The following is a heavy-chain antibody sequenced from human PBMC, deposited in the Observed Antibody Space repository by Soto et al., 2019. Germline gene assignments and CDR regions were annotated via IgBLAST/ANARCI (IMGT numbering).Heavy chain of an antibody. V-gene: IGHV4-4*02. J-gene: IGHJ2*01. Sequence: QMQLQESGPGLVKPSGTLSLTCGVSGGSISSSKWWTWVRQPPGKGPEWIGEIYHSGSTNYNPSLASPVTSSLDKSNNPFSLTLTSVPAADTAVYYCASQDYSSSTAASFLVNGYFDLWGRGILVTVSS. D-gene: IGHD6-6*01. CDR2: IYHSGST. CDR3: ASQDYSSSTAASFLVNGYFDL. CDR1: GGSISSSKW.